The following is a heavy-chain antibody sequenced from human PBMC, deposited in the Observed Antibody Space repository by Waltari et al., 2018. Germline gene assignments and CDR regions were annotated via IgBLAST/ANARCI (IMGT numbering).Heavy chain of an antibody. CDR2: INHSGST. V-gene: IGHV4-34*01. J-gene: IGHJ6*02. D-gene: IGHD2-8*01. CDR3: ARGRCISTWFCQYYGVDV. CDR1: GGSFSGYS. Sequence: QVHLQQWGAGLLKPSETLSLTCGVYGGSFSGYSWSWIRQPPGKGLEWIGEINHSGSTNYNPSLKSRVTMSVDTSKSQFSLKLSSVTAADTAVYYCARGRCISTWFCQYYGVDVWGQGATVIVSS.